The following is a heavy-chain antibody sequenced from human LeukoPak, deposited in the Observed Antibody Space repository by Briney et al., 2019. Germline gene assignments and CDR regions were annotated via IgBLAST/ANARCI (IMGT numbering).Heavy chain of an antibody. CDR3: ARAPITIGDYMDV. CDR2: INPSDGAT. V-gene: IGHV1-46*01. D-gene: IGHD3-3*01. CDR1: GYTITMYY. J-gene: IGHJ6*03. Sequence: PGASVKVSCKASGYTITMYYIHWVRQAPGQGLEWMGMINPSDGATTYAQRFQGRVTMTRDMSTTTVYMDLRSLRSEDTAVYFCARAPITIGDYMDVWGKGTTVTVSS.